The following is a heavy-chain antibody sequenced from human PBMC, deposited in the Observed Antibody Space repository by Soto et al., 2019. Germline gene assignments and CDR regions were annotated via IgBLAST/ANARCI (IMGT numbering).Heavy chain of an antibody. CDR1: GFTFVSYS. Sequence: PGGSLRLSCAASGFTFVSYSMNWVRQAPGKGLEWVSYISSSSSTIYYADSVKGRFTISRDSAKNSLYLQMNSLRAEDTAVYYCARHPERIAQIGWFDPWGQGTLVTVSS. J-gene: IGHJ5*02. V-gene: IGHV3-48*01. CDR2: ISSSSSTI. D-gene: IGHD6-13*01. CDR3: ARHPERIAQIGWFDP.